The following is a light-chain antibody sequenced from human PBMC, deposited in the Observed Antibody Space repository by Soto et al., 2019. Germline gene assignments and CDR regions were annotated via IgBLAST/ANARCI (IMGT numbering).Light chain of an antibody. CDR1: NSDVGGYNY. Sequence: QLVLTQPRSVSGSPGQSVTISCTGTNSDVGGYNYVSWYQQHPGKAPKLMIYDVSKRPSGVPDRFSGSKSGNTASLTISGLQAEDEADYYCCSYAGSYTYVFGTGTKLTVL. CDR3: CSYAGSYTYV. V-gene: IGLV2-11*01. J-gene: IGLJ1*01. CDR2: DVS.